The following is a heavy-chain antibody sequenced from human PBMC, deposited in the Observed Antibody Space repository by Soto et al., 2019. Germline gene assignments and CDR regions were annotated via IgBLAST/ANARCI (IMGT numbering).Heavy chain of an antibody. D-gene: IGHD5-12*01. CDR3: AKEGTRFDGYNSLRRGLAY. V-gene: IGHV3-30-3*01. Sequence: QVQLVESGGGVVQPGRSLRLSCAASGFTFSSYAMHWVRQAPGKGLEWVAVISYDGSNKYYADSVKGRFTISRDNSKNPLYLKMNSLRAEDTAEYYCAKEGTRFDGYNSLRRGLAYWGQGTLVTVSS. CDR1: GFTFSSYA. CDR2: ISYDGSNK. J-gene: IGHJ4*02.